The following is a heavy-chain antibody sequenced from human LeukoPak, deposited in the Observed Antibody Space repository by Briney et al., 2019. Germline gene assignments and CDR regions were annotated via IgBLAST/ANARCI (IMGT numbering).Heavy chain of an antibody. D-gene: IGHD6-13*01. CDR1: GGSISSGSYY. V-gene: IGHV4-39*07. CDR2: IYYSGST. CDR3: ARVMKWQQLVRGVPPPRASRDLSMDV. J-gene: IGHJ6*03. Sequence: PSETLSLTCAVSGGSISSGSYYWGWIRQPPGKGLEWIGSIYYSGSTYYNPSLKSRVTISLDTSKNQFSLKLSSVTAADTAVYYCARVMKWQQLVRGVPPPRASRDLSMDVWGKGTTVTVSS.